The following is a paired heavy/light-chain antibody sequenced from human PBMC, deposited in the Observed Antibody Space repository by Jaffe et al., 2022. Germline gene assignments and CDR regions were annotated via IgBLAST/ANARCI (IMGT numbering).Light chain of an antibody. Sequence: EIVMTQSPATLSVSPGERATLSCRASQSVSSKLAWYQQKPGQAPRLLIYGASTRATGIPARFSGSGSGTEFTLTISSLQSEDFAVYYCQKYDNWPPSFGPGTKVDIK. J-gene: IGKJ3*01. V-gene: IGKV3-15*01. CDR1: QSVSSK. CDR3: QKYDNWPPS. CDR2: GAS.
Heavy chain of an antibody. J-gene: IGHJ4*02. CDR1: GFTFSSYA. Sequence: EVQLLESGGGLVQPGGSLRLSCAASGFTFSSYAMTWVRQAPGKGLEWVSGITGSGGSTYYADSVKGRFTISRDSSKNTLYLQMNSLRAEDTAVYYCTKDKSPLGPPSDCWGLGTLVTVSS. CDR3: TKDKSPLGPPSDC. D-gene: IGHD7-27*01. V-gene: IGHV3-23*01. CDR2: ITGSGGST.